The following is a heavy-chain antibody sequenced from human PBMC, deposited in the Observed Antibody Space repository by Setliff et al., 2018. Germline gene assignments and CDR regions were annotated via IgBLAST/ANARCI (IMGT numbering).Heavy chain of an antibody. V-gene: IGHV4-59*08. Sequence: SETLSLTCTVSGGSINNYYWSRIRQSPGKGLEWIGYIDTSGSTDYNPSLKSRVTMSADTSNNQFSLNLRSVTAADTAVYFCARQPSSGAYYNPRPYYFDYWGQGTLVTVSS. CDR2: IDTSGST. CDR3: ARQPSSGAYYNPRPYYFDY. J-gene: IGHJ4*02. D-gene: IGHD3-10*01. CDR1: GGSINNYY.